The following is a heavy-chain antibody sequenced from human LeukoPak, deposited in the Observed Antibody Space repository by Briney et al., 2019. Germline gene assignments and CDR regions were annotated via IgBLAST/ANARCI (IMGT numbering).Heavy chain of an antibody. D-gene: IGHD2-15*01. CDR2: IRSKAYGGTT. Sequence: PGGSLRLSCTPSGFTFGDYAMSWVRQAPGKGLEWVGFIRSKAYGGTTEYAASVKGRFTISRDDSKSIAYLQMNSLKTEDTAVYYCTRDVVVVAATPDNWFDPWGQGTLVTVSS. CDR3: TRDVVVVAATPDNWFDP. CDR1: GFTFGDYA. J-gene: IGHJ5*02. V-gene: IGHV3-49*04.